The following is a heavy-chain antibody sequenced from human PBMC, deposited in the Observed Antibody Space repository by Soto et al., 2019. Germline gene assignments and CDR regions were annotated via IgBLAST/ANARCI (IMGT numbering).Heavy chain of an antibody. V-gene: IGHV4-59*08. CDR2: IYYSGST. CDR3: ARRDLGLSYWYFDL. D-gene: IGHD7-27*01. CDR1: GGSISSYY. J-gene: IGHJ2*01. Sequence: QVQLQESGPGLVKPSETLSLTCTVSGGSISSYYWSWIRQPPGKGLEWIGYIYYSGSTNYNPSLKSRVTISVDTSKNQFSLKLSSVTAADTAVYYCARRDLGLSYWYFDLWGRGTLVTVSS.